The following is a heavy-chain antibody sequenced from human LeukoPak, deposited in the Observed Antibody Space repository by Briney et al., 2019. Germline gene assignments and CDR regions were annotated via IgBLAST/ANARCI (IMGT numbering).Heavy chain of an antibody. J-gene: IGHJ4*02. CDR3: ARGGPVGATIQDY. D-gene: IGHD1-26*01. CDR2: IYYSGST. V-gene: IGHV4-59*01. CDR1: GVSISSYY. Sequence: SETLSLTCTVSGVSISSYYWSWIRQPPGKGLEWIGYIYYSGSTKYNPSLKSRVTISVDTSKNQFSLKLSSVTAADTAVYYCARGGPVGATIQDYWGQGTLVTVSS.